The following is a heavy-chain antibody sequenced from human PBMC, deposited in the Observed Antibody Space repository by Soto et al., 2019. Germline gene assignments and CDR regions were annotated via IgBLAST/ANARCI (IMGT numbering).Heavy chain of an antibody. J-gene: IGHJ4*02. V-gene: IGHV1-18*01. CDR2: ISAYNADT. D-gene: IGHD6-19*01. Sequence: QVQLVQSGAEVKKPGASVKVSCKASGYTFSSYGISWVRQAPGQGLEWMGWISAYNADTKYEQNFQGRVTLTTDTSTSTAYMELRSLISDDTAVYYCARDRGSGWFVYWGQGSLVTVSS. CDR1: GYTFSSYG. CDR3: ARDRGSGWFVY.